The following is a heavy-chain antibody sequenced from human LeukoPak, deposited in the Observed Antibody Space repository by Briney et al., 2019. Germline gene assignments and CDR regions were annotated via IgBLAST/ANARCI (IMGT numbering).Heavy chain of an antibody. CDR3: AKELSSGWYYFDY. J-gene: IGHJ4*02. CDR1: GFTFSSYG. V-gene: IGHV3-33*06. Sequence: GGSLRLSCAASGFTFSSYGMHWVRQAPGKGLEWVAVIWYDGSSKYYADSVKGRFTISRDNSKNTLYLQMNSLRAEDTAVYYCAKELSSGWYYFDYWGQGTLVTVSS. CDR2: IWYDGSSK. D-gene: IGHD6-19*01.